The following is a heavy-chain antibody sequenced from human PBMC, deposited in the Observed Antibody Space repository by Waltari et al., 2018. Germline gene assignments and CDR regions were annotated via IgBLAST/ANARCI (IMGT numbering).Heavy chain of an antibody. D-gene: IGHD4-17*01. V-gene: IGHV4-59*01. CDR3: ARGGVYGDSRPYYFDY. CDR1: GGSISSYY. J-gene: IGHJ4*02. Sequence: QVQLQESGPGLVKPSETLSLTCTVSGGSISSYYWSWIRPPPGKGLEWIGYIYYSGSTNYNPSLKSRVTISVDTSKNQFSLKLSSVTAADTAVYYCARGGVYGDSRPYYFDYWGQGTLVTVSS. CDR2: IYYSGST.